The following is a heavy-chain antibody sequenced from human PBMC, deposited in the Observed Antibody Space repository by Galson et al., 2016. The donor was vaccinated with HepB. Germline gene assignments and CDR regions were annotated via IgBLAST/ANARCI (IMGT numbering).Heavy chain of an antibody. J-gene: IGHJ4*02. V-gene: IGHV3-23*02. CDR2: ISALDDQI. CDR1: GYTFSNYG. Sequence: SLRLSCAGSGYTFSNYGMSWVRQAPGKGLEWLSVISALDDQIYYGDSVRGRFRVSRDNSKSRLYLQMSSLRAEDTAVYYCVIMVRGTSTGPFDYWGQGTLVVVSS. CDR3: VIMVRGTSTGPFDY. D-gene: IGHD3-10*01.